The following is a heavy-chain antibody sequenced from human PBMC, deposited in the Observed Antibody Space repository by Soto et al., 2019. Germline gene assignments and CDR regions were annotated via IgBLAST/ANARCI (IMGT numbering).Heavy chain of an antibody. CDR3: AREGGDGYSLDY. CDR2: ISYDGSNK. J-gene: IGHJ4*02. D-gene: IGHD2-15*01. Sequence: AGGSLRLSCAASGFTFSSYAMHWVRQAPGKGLEWVAVISYDGSNKYYADSVKGRFTISRDNSKNTLYLQMNSLRAEDTAVYYCAREGGDGYSLDYWGQGTLVTVSS. CDR1: GFTFSSYA. V-gene: IGHV3-30-3*01.